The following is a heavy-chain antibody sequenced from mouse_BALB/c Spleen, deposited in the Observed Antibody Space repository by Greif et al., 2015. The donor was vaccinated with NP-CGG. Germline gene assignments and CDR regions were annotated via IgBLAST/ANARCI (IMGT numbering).Heavy chain of an antibody. CDR3: ARQGITTVVAWYFDV. D-gene: IGHD1-1*01. J-gene: IGHJ1*01. V-gene: IGHV5-9-3*01. CDR2: ISSGGSYT. CDR1: GFTFSSYA. Sequence: EVQGVESGGGLVKPGGSLKLSCAASGFTFSSYAMSWVRQTPEKRLEWVATISSGGSYTYYPDSVKGRFTISRDNAKNTLYLQMSSLRSEDTAMYYCARQGITTVVAWYFDVWGAGTTVTVSS.